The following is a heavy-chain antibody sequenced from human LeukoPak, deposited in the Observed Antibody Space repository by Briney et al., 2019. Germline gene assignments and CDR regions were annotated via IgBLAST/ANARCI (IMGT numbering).Heavy chain of an antibody. CDR2: INPNSGGT. CDR1: VYTVTTYD. J-gene: IGHJ4*02. V-gene: IGHV1-2*02. Sequence: GAPLRVSFTSAVYTVTTYDIHWGGQSPGQGLGWMGWINPNSGGTNYAQTFQGSVTMTRDTSISTAYMELSRLRSDDTAVYYCARDLRSGSYYEVDYWGQGNLVTVSS. D-gene: IGHD1-26*01. CDR3: ARDLRSGSYYEVDY.